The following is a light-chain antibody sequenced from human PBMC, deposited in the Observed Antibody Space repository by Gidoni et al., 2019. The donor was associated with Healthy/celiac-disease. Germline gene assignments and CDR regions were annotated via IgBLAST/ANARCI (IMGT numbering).Light chain of an antibody. CDR1: QIISSW. CDR2: KAS. CDR3: QQYNSYMCS. J-gene: IGKJ2*04. V-gene: IGKV1-5*03. Sequence: DIQMTQSPSTLSASVGDRVTITCRASQIISSWLVWYQQKPGKAPKLLIYKASSLESGVPSRFSGSGSGTEFTLTISSLQPDDFATYYCQQYNSYMCSFGQGTKLEIK.